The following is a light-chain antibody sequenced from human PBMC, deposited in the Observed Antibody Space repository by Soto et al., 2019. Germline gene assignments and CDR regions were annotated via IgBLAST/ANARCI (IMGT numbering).Light chain of an antibody. J-gene: IGLJ1*01. V-gene: IGLV2-14*01. CDR1: SSDVGGYNH. CDR2: EVS. CDR3: TSYTTSISFV. Sequence: QPALTQPASVSGSPGQSLTVSCTGTSSDVGGYNHVSWYQQHPGKAPKLLIFEVSNRPSGVSDRFSGSKSGNTASLTISGLQAEDEADYYCTSYTTSISFVFGTGTKVTVL.